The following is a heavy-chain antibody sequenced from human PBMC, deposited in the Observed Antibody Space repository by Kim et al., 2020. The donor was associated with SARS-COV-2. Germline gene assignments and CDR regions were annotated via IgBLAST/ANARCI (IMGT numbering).Heavy chain of an antibody. D-gene: IGHD1-1*01. CDR3: ARDHGVAPGTDSYYYYYGMDV. J-gene: IGHJ6*02. Sequence: GGSLRLSCAASGFTVSSNYMSWVRQAPGKGLEWVSVIYSGGSTYYADSVKGRFTISRDNSKNTLYLQMNSLRAEDTAVYYCARDHGVAPGTDSYYYYYGMDVWGQGTTVTVSS. V-gene: IGHV3-53*01. CDR1: GFTVSSNY. CDR2: IYSGGST.